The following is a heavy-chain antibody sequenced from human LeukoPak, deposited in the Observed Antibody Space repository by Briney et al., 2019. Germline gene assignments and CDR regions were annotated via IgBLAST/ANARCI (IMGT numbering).Heavy chain of an antibody. CDR1: GFTFSYYW. J-gene: IGHJ4*02. D-gene: IGHD6-25*01. CDR3: ARSRNGSFDY. Sequence: PGVSLRLSCGASGFTFSYYWMHWVRQAPGKGLVWVSRINNDGSNTNYADSVKGRFIISRDNAKNTLYLQMNSLRADDTALYYCARSRNGSFDYWGQGTLVTVSS. CDR2: INNDGSNT. V-gene: IGHV3-74*01.